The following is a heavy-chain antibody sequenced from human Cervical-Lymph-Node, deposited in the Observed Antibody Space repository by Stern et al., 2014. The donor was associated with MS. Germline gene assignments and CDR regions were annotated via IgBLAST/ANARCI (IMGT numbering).Heavy chain of an antibody. CDR1: GGSVSSTNW. CDR2: ISHSGAA. D-gene: IGHD2/OR15-2a*01. Sequence: QVQLQESGPGLVKPSGTLSLTCAVSGGSVSSTNWWSWVRQSPGKGLEWIGNISHSGAATYRPSVRSRVSISLANSKNHLSLHLTSVTAADTAVYYCARERQQYCNSEGCSYWYFDLWGRGTLVTVSS. J-gene: IGHJ2*01. V-gene: IGHV4-4*02. CDR3: ARERQQYCNSEGCSYWYFDL.